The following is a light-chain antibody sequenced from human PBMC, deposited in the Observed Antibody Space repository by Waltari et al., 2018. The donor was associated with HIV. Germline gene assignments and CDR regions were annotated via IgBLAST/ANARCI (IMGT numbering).Light chain of an antibody. CDR1: ALPKQY. V-gene: IGLV3-25*03. CDR3: QSADNSGSYQV. CDR2: KDT. Sequence: SYELTQPPSVSVSPGQTAKITFSGDALPKQYAYWYQQKPGQAPVVMIYKDTERPSGIPERFSASTSGTTVTLTISGVQAEDEADYYCQSADNSGSYQVFGGGTKLTVL. J-gene: IGLJ3*02.